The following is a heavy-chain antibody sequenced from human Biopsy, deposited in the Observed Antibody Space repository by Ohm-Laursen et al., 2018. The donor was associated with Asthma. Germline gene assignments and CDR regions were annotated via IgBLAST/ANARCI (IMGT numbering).Heavy chain of an antibody. CDR1: GYNFISFA. CDR2: VNTGNGDT. CDR3: ARTYYDFLTGQVKDVFGV. J-gene: IGHJ3*01. D-gene: IGHD3-9*01. Sequence: ASVKVSCKASGYNFISFAIHWVRQAPGQRLEWMGWVNTGNGDTKYPQKFQGRVTITRDTSASTAYMELRSLRSEDTATYYYARTYYDFLTGQVKDVFGVWGQGTMVTVSS. V-gene: IGHV1-3*04.